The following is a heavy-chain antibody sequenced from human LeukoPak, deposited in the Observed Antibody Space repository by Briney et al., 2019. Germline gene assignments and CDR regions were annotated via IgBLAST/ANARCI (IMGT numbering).Heavy chain of an antibody. CDR1: GFTFTNFA. Sequence: PGRSLTLSCAASGFTFTNFAMSWVRQAPGKGLESVATISDSDDSTYYADSVLGRFTISRDKSRNTLYLEMTSLRAEDTAIYYCAKSLRGYGGYDSWGQGTQVTVSS. V-gene: IGHV3-23*01. J-gene: IGHJ4*02. CDR2: ISDSDDST. CDR3: AKSLRGYGGYDS. D-gene: IGHD4/OR15-4a*01.